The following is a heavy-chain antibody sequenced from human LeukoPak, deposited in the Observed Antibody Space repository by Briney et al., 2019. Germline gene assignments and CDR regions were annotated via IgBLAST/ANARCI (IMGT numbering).Heavy chain of an antibody. CDR2: ISAYNGNT. V-gene: IGHV1-18*01. D-gene: IGHD3-10*01. CDR3: ARDLAYYYGSGENFDY. J-gene: IGHJ4*02. CDR1: GYTFTSYG. Sequence: GASVKVSCKASGYTFTSYGISWVRQAPGQGLEWMGWISAYNGNTNYAQKLQGRVTMATDTSTSTAYTELRSLRSDDTAVYYCARDLAYYYGSGENFDYWGQGTLVTVSS.